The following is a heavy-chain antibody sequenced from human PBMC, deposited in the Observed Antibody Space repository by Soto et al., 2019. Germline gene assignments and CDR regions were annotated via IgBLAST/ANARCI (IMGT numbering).Heavy chain of an antibody. CDR2: IYYSGST. V-gene: IGHV4-39*01. CDR3: ERQSSSGWYDY. J-gene: IGHJ4*02. CDR1: GGSISSSSYY. Sequence: SETLSLTCTVSGGSISSSSYYWGWIRQPPGKGLEWIGSIYYSGSTYYNPSLKSRVTISVDTSKNQFSLKLSSVTAADTAVYYRERQSSSGWYDYCRQGSLVTVSS. D-gene: IGHD6-19*01.